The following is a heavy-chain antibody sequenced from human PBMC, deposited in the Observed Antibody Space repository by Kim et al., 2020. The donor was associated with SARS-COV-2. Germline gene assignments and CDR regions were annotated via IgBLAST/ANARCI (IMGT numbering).Heavy chain of an antibody. D-gene: IGHD4-17*01. CDR1: GFTFSSYS. J-gene: IGHJ6*02. V-gene: IGHV3-21*01. CDR2: ISSSSYI. CDR3: ARAPVTPSLYYYYYYGMDV. Sequence: GGSLRLSCASSGFTFSSYSMNWVRQAPGKGLEWVSSISSSSYIYYADSVKGRFTISRDNAKNSLYLQMNSLRAEDTAVYYCARAPVTPSLYYYYYYGMDVWGQGTTVTVSS.